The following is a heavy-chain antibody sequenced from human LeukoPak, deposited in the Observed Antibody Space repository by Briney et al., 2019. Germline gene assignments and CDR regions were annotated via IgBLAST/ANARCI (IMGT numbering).Heavy chain of an antibody. V-gene: IGHV1-69*02. Sequence: ASVKVSCKASGGTFSSYTISWVRQAPGQGLEWMGRIIPILGIANYAQKFQGRVTITADKSTSTAYMELSSLRSEDTAVYYCARHTHLRGYSYGSEGPLDYWGQGTLVTVSS. CDR2: IIPILGIA. J-gene: IGHJ4*02. D-gene: IGHD5-18*01. CDR3: ARHTHLRGYSYGSEGPLDY. CDR1: GGTFSSYT.